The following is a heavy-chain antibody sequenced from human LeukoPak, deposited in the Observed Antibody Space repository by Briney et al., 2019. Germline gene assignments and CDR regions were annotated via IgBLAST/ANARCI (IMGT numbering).Heavy chain of an antibody. V-gene: IGHV1-24*01. CDR2: FHPEDGET. CDR1: QYTHTQLA. D-gene: IGHD6-13*01. Sequence: GKPCCKLSQYTHTQLAMHWGRQAPRKRLEGRGGFHPEDGETIYAQKFHGRVTRSEDTSTDKAYMELSNLKSEDTAVYYCATAAGGQQLVRYYYYGMDVWGKGTTVTVSS. J-gene: IGHJ6*04. CDR3: ATAAGGQQLVRYYYYGMDV.